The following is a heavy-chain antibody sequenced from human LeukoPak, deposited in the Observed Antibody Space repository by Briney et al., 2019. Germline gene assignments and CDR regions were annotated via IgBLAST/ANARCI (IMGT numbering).Heavy chain of an antibody. J-gene: IGHJ4*02. CDR1: GYTFTGYY. CDR2: INPNRGGT. D-gene: IGHD4-17*01. CDR3: ARDIMDTARGYGDYVFVY. Sequence: ASVKVSCKASGYTFTGYYMHWVRQAPGQGLEWMGWINPNRGGTNYAQKFQGRVTMTRDTSTSTVYMELSSLRSEDTAVYYCARDIMDTARGYGDYVFVYWGQGTLVTVSS. V-gene: IGHV1-2*02.